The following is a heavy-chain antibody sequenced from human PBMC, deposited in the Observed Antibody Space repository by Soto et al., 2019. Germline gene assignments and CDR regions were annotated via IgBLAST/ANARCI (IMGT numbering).Heavy chain of an antibody. CDR1: GGTFSSYA. CDR2: IIPIFGTA. J-gene: IGHJ4*02. CDR3: ARGDDYSNYDSNY. Sequence: SVKVSCKASGGTFSSYAISWVRQAPGQGLEWMGGIIPIFGTANYAQKFQGRVTITADESTSTAYMELSSLRSEDTAVYYCARGDDYSNYDSNYWGQGTLVTVSS. V-gene: IGHV1-69*13. D-gene: IGHD4-4*01.